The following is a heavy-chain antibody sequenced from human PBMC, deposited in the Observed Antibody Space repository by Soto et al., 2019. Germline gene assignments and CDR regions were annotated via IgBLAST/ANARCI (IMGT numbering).Heavy chain of an antibody. J-gene: IGHJ6*02. V-gene: IGHV4-31*03. CDR2: IYYSGST. CDR1: GGSISSGGYY. D-gene: IGHD2-8*01. CDR3: ARDRVVLNFDYYYGMDV. Sequence: SETLSLTCTVSGGSISSGGYYWSWIRQHPGKGLEWIGYIYYSGSTYYNPSLKSRVTISVDTSKNQFSLKLSSVTAADTAVYYCARDRVVLNFDYYYGMDVWGQGTTVTVSS.